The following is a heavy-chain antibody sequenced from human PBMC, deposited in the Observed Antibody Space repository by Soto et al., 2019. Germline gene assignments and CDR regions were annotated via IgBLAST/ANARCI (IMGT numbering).Heavy chain of an antibody. J-gene: IGHJ6*03. CDR1: GFTFSSYS. CDR2: ISSSSSYI. CDR3: ARDPRPPDYDFWSGYYTRYYYYYMDV. Sequence: EVQLVESGGGLVKPGGSLRLSCAASGFTFSSYSMNWVRQAPGKGLEWVSSISSSSSYIYYADSVKGRFTISRDNAKNSLYLQMNRLRAEDTAVYYCARDPRPPDYDFWSGYYTRYYYYYMDVWGKGTTVTVSS. D-gene: IGHD3-3*01. V-gene: IGHV3-21*01.